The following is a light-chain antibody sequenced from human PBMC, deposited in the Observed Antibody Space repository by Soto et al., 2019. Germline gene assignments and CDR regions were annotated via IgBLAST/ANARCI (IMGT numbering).Light chain of an antibody. CDR1: QTISSK. V-gene: IGKV1-5*01. CDR2: KAS. Sequence: DIEMTQSPSTLSWSAGERVTLTCRASQTISSKLAWYQQKPGKAPKLLIYKASTLNSGIPARFSGTGSGTEFTLTISSLQSDDFAPYYCQHYNGCPLTFGQGTKVDIK. J-gene: IGKJ1*01. CDR3: QHYNGCPLT.